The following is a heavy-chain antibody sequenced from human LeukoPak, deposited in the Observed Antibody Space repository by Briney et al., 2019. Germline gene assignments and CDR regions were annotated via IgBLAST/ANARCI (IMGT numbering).Heavy chain of an antibody. D-gene: IGHD3-10*01. CDR2: ISSSSSYI. J-gene: IGHJ6*02. Sequence: GALRLSCAASGFTFSSYSMNWVRQAPGKGLEWVSSISSSSSYIYYADSVKGRFTISRDNAKNSLYLQMNSLRAEDTAVYYCARGPDYYGSGRSYYYYGMDVWGQGTTVTVSS. CDR3: ARGPDYYGSGRSYYYYGMDV. V-gene: IGHV3-21*01. CDR1: GFTFSSYS.